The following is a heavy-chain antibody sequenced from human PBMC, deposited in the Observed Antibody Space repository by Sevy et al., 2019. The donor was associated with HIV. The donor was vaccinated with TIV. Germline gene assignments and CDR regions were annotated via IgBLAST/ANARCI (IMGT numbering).Heavy chain of an antibody. CDR3: AARAPVDPAMVGNFDH. J-gene: IGHJ4*02. Sequence: RGCLRLSCAASGFTFSIYGMHWVRQAPGKGLEWVALIWYDGNYKYYADSVKGRFTISRDNSRSTLYLEMNSLRAEDTAVYYCAARAPVDPAMVGNFDHWGQGALVTVSS. CDR1: GFTFSIYG. D-gene: IGHD5-18*01. CDR2: IWYDGNYK. V-gene: IGHV3-33*01.